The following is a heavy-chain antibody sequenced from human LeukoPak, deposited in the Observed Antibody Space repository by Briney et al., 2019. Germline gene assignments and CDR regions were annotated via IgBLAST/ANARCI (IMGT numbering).Heavy chain of an antibody. V-gene: IGHV3-23*01. J-gene: IGHJ4*02. D-gene: IGHD2-15*01. CDR2: VTDTGGNT. Sequence: GVSLRLSCAASGFTFSSYAMTWVRQAPVKGLEWLSVVTDTGGNTYHADSVKGRFTISRDNSKNTVYLEMNSLRVEDTAVYYCAKGTVRSCSGPSCYPLDSWGQGTLVTVSS. CDR1: GFTFSSYA. CDR3: AKGTVRSCSGPSCYPLDS.